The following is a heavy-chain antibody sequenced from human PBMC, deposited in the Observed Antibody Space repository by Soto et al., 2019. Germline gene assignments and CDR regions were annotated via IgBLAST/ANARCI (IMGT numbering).Heavy chain of an antibody. CDR2: IKEDGSDI. CDR3: GRDSGTFHIDY. J-gene: IGHJ4*02. V-gene: IGHV3-7*04. CDR1: GFTFSSHW. Sequence: EVHLVESGGDLVQPGGSLRLSCVASGFTFSSHWMTWVHQAPGKGLEWVANIKEDGSDIYYADSVKGRFTISRDNAKKSLYLQMNSLRAEDTAVYYCGRDSGTFHIDYWGQGTLVTVSS. D-gene: IGHD1-26*01.